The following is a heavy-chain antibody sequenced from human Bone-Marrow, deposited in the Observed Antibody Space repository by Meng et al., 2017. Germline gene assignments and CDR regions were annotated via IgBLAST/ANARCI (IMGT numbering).Heavy chain of an antibody. CDR1: CVSISSSSYY. CDR2: IYYSGST. Sequence: VQSQEAGPGLVRPSRPPSPTSTVSCVSISSSSYYCGWIRQPPGKGLEWIGSIYYSGSTYYNPSLKSRVTISVDTSKNQFSLKLSSVTAADTAVYYCARVRIDSSGWYSIQHWGQGTLVTVSS. D-gene: IGHD6-19*01. J-gene: IGHJ1*01. CDR3: ARVRIDSSGWYSIQH. V-gene: IGHV4-39*07.